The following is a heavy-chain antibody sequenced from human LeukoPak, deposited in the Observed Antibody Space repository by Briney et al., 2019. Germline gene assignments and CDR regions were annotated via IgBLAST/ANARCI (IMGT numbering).Heavy chain of an antibody. V-gene: IGHV4-59*12. D-gene: IGHD1-1*01. CDR2: IYYSGST. CDR3: ARRYRFNYYYYYYMDV. J-gene: IGHJ6*03. CDR1: GGSISSYY. Sequence: SETLSLTCTVSGGSISSYYWSWIRQPPGKGLEWIGYIYYSGSTNYNPSLKSRVTISVDTSKNQFSLKLSSVTAADTAVYYCARRYRFNYYYYYYMDVWGKGTTVTISS.